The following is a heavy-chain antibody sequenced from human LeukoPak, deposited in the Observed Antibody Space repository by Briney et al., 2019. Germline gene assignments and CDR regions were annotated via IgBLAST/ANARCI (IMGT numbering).Heavy chain of an antibody. J-gene: IGHJ6*02. Sequence: SETLSLTCTVSGGSISSTSYYWDWIRQPPGKGLEWIGSIYSSGSTYYNPSLKSRVTISVDTSKNQFSLKLSSVTAADTAVYYCAREVWGSSGWPNVGDYYYYGMDVWGQGTTVTVSS. CDR1: GGSISSTSYY. CDR2: IYSSGST. V-gene: IGHV4-39*07. D-gene: IGHD6-19*01. CDR3: AREVWGSSGWPNVGDYYYYGMDV.